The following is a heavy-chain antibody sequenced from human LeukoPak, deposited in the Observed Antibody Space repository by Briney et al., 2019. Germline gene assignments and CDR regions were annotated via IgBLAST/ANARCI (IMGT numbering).Heavy chain of an antibody. CDR3: ARGRREVAARLLTWLSRSAYGWFDP. CDR1: GYSISSGYY. V-gene: IGHV4-38-2*02. J-gene: IGHJ5*02. CDR2: VYHSGSS. D-gene: IGHD6-6*01. Sequence: PSETLSLTCTVSGYSISSGYYWGWIRQPPGKGLEWIGTVYHSGSSYYNASLKSRVTISVDTSKNQFSLKLSSVTAADTAVYYCARGRREVAARLLTWLSRSAYGWFDPWGQGTLVTVSS.